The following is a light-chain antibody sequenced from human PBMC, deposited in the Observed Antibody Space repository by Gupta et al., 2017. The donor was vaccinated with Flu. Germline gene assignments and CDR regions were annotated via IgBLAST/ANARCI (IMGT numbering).Light chain of an antibody. CDR3: ATWHDSLNGWV. J-gene: IGLJ3*02. CDR2: NNH. V-gene: IGLV1-44*01. CDR1: SSDIGSHS. Sequence: QSMLTQPPSASGAPGQRVTISCSGSSSDIGSHSVNWYHQLPGTDPKLLISNNHQRPSGVPDRFSGSKSGTSASLAISGLQSEDEADYFCATWHDSLNGWVFGGGTKLTVL.